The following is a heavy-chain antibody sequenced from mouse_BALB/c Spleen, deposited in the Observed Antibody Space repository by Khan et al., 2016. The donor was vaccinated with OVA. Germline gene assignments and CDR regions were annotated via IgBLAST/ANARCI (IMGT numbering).Heavy chain of an antibody. J-gene: IGHJ2*01. CDR1: GYSFTGYF. V-gene: IGHV1-20*02. CDR2: INPHIGET. D-gene: IGHD1-1*01. Sequence: VQLKQSGPELVRPGASVKISCKASGYSFTGYFMNWVMQSHGKSLEWIGRINPHIGETFYNQRFKDKATLTVYESSSTAHMELWSLPSEDSEDYDCTKNYRSDFDYWGQGTTVTVSS. CDR3: TKNYRSDFDY.